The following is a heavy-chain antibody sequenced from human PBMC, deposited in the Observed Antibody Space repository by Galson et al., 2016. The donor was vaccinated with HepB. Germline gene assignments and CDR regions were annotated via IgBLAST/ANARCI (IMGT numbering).Heavy chain of an antibody. J-gene: IGHJ4*02. Sequence: SVKVSCKASGYTLTSYATHWVRQAPGQRLEWMGWINSGNSNTKYSQKFQGRVTITRDTSASTAYMELSSLRSEDTAVYYCARDPGRSKTRFDYWGQGTMVTVSS. CDR2: INSGNSNT. CDR1: GYTLTSYA. D-gene: IGHD2-15*01. CDR3: ARDPGRSKTRFDY. V-gene: IGHV1-3*01.